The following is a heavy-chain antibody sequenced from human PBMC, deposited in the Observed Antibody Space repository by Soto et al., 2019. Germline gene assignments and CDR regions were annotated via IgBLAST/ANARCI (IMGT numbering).Heavy chain of an antibody. CDR3: ARQWLDSYYFDY. CDR1: GFTFSSYA. CDR2: ISSNGGST. J-gene: IGHJ4*02. V-gene: IGHV3-64*01. D-gene: IGHD6-19*01. Sequence: EVQLVESGGGLVQPGGSLRLSCAASGFTFSSYAMHWVRQAPGKGLEYVSAISSNGGSTYYANSVKGRFTISRDNSKNPLYLQMGSLRAEDMAVYYCARQWLDSYYFDYWGQGPLVTVSS.